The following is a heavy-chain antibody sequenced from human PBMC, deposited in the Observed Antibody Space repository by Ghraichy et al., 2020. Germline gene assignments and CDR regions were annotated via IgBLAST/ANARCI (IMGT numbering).Heavy chain of an antibody. J-gene: IGHJ3*02. D-gene: IGHD1-1*01. V-gene: IGHV4-34*01. CDR3: ARARGYNWNAFRDAFDI. CDR1: GGSFSGYY. Sequence: ESLNISCAVYGGSFSGYYWSWIRQPPGKGLEWIGEINHSGSTNYNPSLKSRVTISVDTSKNQFSLKLSSVTAADTAVYYCARARGYNWNAFRDAFDIWGQGTMVTVSS. CDR2: INHSGST.